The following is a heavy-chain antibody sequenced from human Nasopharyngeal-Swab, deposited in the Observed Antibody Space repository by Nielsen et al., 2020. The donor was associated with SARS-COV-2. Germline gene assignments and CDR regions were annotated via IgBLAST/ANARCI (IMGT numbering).Heavy chain of an antibody. V-gene: IGHV3-21*01. CDR3: ARAYPELRYFDWLLGGPDY. CDR1: GFTFRTYS. Sequence: GESLKISCAASGFTFRTYSMNWVRQAPGKGLEWVSSISSSSSYIYYADSVKGRFTISRDNAKNSLYLQMNSLRAEDTAVYYCARAYPELRYFDWLLGGPDYWGQGTLVTVSS. CDR2: ISSSSSYI. J-gene: IGHJ4*02. D-gene: IGHD3-9*01.